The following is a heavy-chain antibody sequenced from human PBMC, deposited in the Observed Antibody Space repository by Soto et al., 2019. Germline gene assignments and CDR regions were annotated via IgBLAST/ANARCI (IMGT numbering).Heavy chain of an antibody. CDR3: ARDFDSSSWFSASDY. D-gene: IGHD6-13*01. CDR1: GFTFSSYA. CDR2: ISYDGSNK. Sequence: QVQLVESGGGVVQPGRSLRLSCAASGFTFSSYAMHWVRQAPGKGLEWVAVISYDGSNKYYADSVKGRFTISRDNSKNTLYLQMNSLRAEDTAVYYCARDFDSSSWFSASDYWGQGTLVTVSS. J-gene: IGHJ4*02. V-gene: IGHV3-30-3*01.